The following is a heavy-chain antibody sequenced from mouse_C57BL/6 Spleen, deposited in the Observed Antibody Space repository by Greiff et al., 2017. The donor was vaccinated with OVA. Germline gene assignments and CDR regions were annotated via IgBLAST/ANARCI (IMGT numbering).Heavy chain of an antibody. V-gene: IGHV1-82*01. CDR2: LYPGDGDT. J-gene: IGHJ2*01. CDR1: SYAFSSSW. Sequence: VQLQQSGPELVKPGASVKISCKASSYAFSSSWMNWVKQRPGKGLEWIGRLYPGDGDTNYNGKFKGKATLTADKSSSTAYMQLSSLTSEDSAVYFCARSGSFYFDYWGQGTTLTVSS. D-gene: IGHD3-1*01. CDR3: ARSGSFYFDY.